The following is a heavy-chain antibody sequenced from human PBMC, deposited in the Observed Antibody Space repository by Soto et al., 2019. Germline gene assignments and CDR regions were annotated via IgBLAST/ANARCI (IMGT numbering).Heavy chain of an antibody. CDR2: IYYSGST. CDR1: GGSISSYY. J-gene: IGHJ5*02. CDR3: ARGGRRWFGELSPSWFDP. D-gene: IGHD3-10*01. Sequence: SETLSLTCTVSGGSISSYYWSWIRQPPGKGLEWIGYIYYSGSTNYNPSLKSRVTISVDTSKNQFSLKLSSVTAADTAVYYCARGGRRWFGELSPSWFDPWGQGTLVTVSS. V-gene: IGHV4-59*01.